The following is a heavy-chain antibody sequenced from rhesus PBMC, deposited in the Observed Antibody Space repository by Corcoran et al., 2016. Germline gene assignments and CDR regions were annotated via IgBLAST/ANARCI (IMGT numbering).Heavy chain of an antibody. CDR2: IGGRSGST. CDR3: ARVRGSNADY. Sequence: QVQLQESGPGLVKPSETLSLTCAVSGYSISSGYGWSWIRQPPGKGLEWIGYIGGRSGSTNTNPSLKSRVTISKDPSKNQFSLKLSSVTAADTAVYYCARVRGSNADYWGQGVLVTVSS. CDR1: GYSISSGYG. J-gene: IGHJ4*01. D-gene: IGHD4-29*01. V-gene: IGHV4-127*01.